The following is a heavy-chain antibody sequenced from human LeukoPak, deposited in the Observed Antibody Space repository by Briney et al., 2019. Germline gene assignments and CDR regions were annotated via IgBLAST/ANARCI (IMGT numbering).Heavy chain of an antibody. J-gene: IGHJ4*02. V-gene: IGHV1-2*02. CDR1: GYTFTGYY. Sequence: GASVKVSCKASGYTFTGYYMHWVRQAPGQGLEWMGWINPNSGGTNYAQKFQGRVTMTRDTSISTAYMELSRLRSDDTAVYYCAGDSSRGNYVWGSYRLDYWGQGTLVTVSS. D-gene: IGHD3-16*02. CDR2: INPNSGGT. CDR3: AGDSSRGNYVWGSYRLDY.